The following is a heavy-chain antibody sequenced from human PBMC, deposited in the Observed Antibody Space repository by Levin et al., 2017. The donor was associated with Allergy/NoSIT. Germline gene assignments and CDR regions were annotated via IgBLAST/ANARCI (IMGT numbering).Heavy chain of an antibody. J-gene: IGHJ5*02. D-gene: IGHD4-23*01. Sequence: SQTLSLTCAVYGGSFSGYYWSWIRQRPGKGLEWIGEINHSGSTNYNPSLKSRVTISVDTSKNQFSLKLSSVTAADTAVYYCARGLIGGPQSHGSRLRGGWFDPWGQGTLVTVSS. CDR3: ARGLIGGPQSHGSRLRGGWFDP. CDR1: GGSFSGYY. V-gene: IGHV4-34*01. CDR2: INHSGST.